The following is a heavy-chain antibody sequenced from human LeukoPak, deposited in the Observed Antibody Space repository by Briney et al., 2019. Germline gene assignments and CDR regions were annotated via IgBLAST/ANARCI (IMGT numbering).Heavy chain of an antibody. CDR3: ARGRVRLNFDY. V-gene: IGHV4-34*01. J-gene: IGHJ4*02. CDR1: GGSFSGYY. Sequence: SETLSLTCAVYGGSFSGYYWSWIRQPPGKGLEWIGEINHSGSTNYNPSLKSRVTISVDTSKNQFSLKLSSVTAADTAVYYCARGRVRLNFDYWGQGTLVTVSS. CDR2: INHSGST.